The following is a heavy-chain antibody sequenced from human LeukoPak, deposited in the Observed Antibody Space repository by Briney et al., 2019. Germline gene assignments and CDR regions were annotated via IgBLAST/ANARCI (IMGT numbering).Heavy chain of an antibody. J-gene: IGHJ4*02. V-gene: IGHV3-23*01. CDR3: AKEYCGGDCYYYFDY. Sequence: GGTLRLSCAASGFTFSSYGMSWVRQAPGKGLEWVSAISGSGGSTYYADSVKGRLTISRDNSKNTLYLQMNSLRAEDTAVYYCAKEYCGGDCYYYFDYWGQGTLVTVSS. CDR1: GFTFSSYG. D-gene: IGHD2-21*02. CDR2: ISGSGGST.